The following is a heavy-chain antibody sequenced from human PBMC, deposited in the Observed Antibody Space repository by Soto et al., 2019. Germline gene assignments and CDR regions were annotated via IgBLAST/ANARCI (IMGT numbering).Heavy chain of an antibody. V-gene: IGHV3-30*18. J-gene: IGHJ4*02. Sequence: QVQLVESGGGVVQPGRSLRLSCAASGFTFSNYDMHWVRQAPGKGLEWVAVISSDGSNKYYADSVKGRFTISRDNSKNTLYRQMNSLRAEDTAVYYCAKDRITGLFDYWGQGTLVTVSS. CDR2: ISSDGSNK. CDR1: GFTFSNYD. CDR3: AKDRITGLFDY. D-gene: IGHD1-20*01.